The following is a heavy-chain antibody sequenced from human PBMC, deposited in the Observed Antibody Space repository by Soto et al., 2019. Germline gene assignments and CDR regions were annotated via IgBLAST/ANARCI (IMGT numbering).Heavy chain of an antibody. Sequence: GGSLRLSCAASGFTFSSYGMHWVRQAPGKGLEWVAVISYDGSNKYYADSVKGRFTISRDNSKNTLYLQMNSLRAEDTAVYYCAKDDPARIVVGDYWGQGTLVTVSS. D-gene: IGHD3-22*01. J-gene: IGHJ4*02. CDR1: GFTFSSYG. V-gene: IGHV3-30*18. CDR3: AKDDPARIVVGDY. CDR2: ISYDGSNK.